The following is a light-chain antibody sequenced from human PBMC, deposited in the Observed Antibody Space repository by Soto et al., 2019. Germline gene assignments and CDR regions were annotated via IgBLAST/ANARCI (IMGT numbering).Light chain of an antibody. CDR2: LGS. V-gene: IGKV2-28*01. J-gene: IGKJ2*01. CDR3: IQTLQAPYS. Sequence: DIVMTQSPLSLPVTPGEPASISCRSSQSLRHHNGYYYLDWYLQKPGQSPQVLIYLGSNRASGVPDRVRGSGSGTVFTLKISSVEAEDVGGYYCIQTLQAPYSFGQGTKLEIK. CDR1: QSLRHHNGYYY.